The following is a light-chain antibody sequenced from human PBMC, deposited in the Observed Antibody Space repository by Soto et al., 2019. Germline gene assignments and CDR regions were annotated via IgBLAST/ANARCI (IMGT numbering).Light chain of an antibody. CDR3: LQDYNYPWT. CDR2: AAS. CDR1: RDIKNN. Sequence: AIQMTQSPSSLSASVGDRVTITCRASRDIKNNLGWYQQKPGKAPKLLIFAASTLQSGVPSRFSASGSGTDFTLAISSLQAEDFATYYCLQDYNYPWTFGQGTKVEI. J-gene: IGKJ1*01. V-gene: IGKV1-6*01.